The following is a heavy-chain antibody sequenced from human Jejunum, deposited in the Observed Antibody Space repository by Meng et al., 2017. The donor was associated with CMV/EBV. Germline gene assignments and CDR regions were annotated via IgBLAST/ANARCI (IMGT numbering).Heavy chain of an antibody. Sequence: GKGLEWVAFIRSKGYGGTTEYAAAVKGRFTISRDEAKSIAYLQMNSLKTEDTAVYYCARDRPNFNYCSSNSCSTGGDYYYGMDVWGQGTTVTVSS. CDR3: ARDRPNFNYCSSNSCSTGGDYYYGMDV. CDR2: IRSKGYGGTT. V-gene: IGHV3-49*02. D-gene: IGHD2-2*02. J-gene: IGHJ6*02.